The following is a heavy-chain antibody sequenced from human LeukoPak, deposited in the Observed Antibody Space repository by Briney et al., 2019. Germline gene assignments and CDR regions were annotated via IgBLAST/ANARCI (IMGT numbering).Heavy chain of an antibody. V-gene: IGHV4-61*02. D-gene: IGHD6-13*01. J-gene: IGHJ3*02. CDR2: VSTTGST. CDR3: ARDLLRGESGTWFEAFHI. Sequence: SQTLSLNCTVSAGSISSGPYYWDWLRQPAGKGPEWIGRVSTTGSTNYHPSLKSRLTLSIDTSNNQFSLRLSSVTAADTAIYYCARDLLRGESGTWFEAFHIWGQGTMVTVSS. CDR1: AGSISSGPYY.